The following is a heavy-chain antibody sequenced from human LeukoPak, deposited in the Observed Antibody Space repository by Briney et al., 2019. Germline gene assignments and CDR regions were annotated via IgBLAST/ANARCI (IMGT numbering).Heavy chain of an antibody. CDR2: IYPYSGDT. D-gene: IGHD6-6*01. J-gene: IGHJ3*02. V-gene: IGHV1-2*02. CDR3: ARDRNSGSSLDI. Sequence: ASVKVSCKASGYTLTSFGISWVRQAPGQGLEWMGWIYPYSGDTNYAQNFQGRVTMTRDTSISTAYMELSSLKSDDTAVYYCARDRNSGSSLDIWGQGTMLTVSS. CDR1: GYTLTSFG.